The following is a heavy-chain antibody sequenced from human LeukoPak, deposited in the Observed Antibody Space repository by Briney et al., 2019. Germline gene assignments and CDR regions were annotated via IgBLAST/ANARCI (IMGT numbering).Heavy chain of an antibody. V-gene: IGHV3-23*01. Sequence: GGSVRLSCAASGFTFSSYAMSWVRQAPGKGLEWVSAISGSGGSTYYADSVKGRFTISRDNSKNTLYLQMNSLRAEDTAVYYCAIDAAMVRGVITTRMDVWGQGTTVTVSS. CDR1: GFTFSSYA. D-gene: IGHD3-10*01. J-gene: IGHJ6*02. CDR2: ISGSGGST. CDR3: AIDAAMVRGVITTRMDV.